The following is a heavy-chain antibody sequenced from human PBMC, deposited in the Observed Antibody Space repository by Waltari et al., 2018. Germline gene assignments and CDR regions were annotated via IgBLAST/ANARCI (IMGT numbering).Heavy chain of an antibody. Sequence: EVQLVESGGGLVKPGGSLRLSCAASGFTFSSYSMNWVRQAPGKGLEWVSSIRSSSSDIYYADSVKGRFTISRDNAKNSLYLQMNSLRAEDTAVYYCARVKRYYGDYLVDYWGQGTLVIVSS. J-gene: IGHJ4*02. V-gene: IGHV3-21*01. CDR1: GFTFSSYS. CDR3: ARVKRYYGDYLVDY. CDR2: IRSSSSDI. D-gene: IGHD4-17*01.